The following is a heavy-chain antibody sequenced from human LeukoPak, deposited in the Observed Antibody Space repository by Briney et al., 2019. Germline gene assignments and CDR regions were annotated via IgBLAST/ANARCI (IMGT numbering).Heavy chain of an antibody. J-gene: IGHJ5*02. D-gene: IGHD5-12*01. V-gene: IGHV4-59*08. CDR3: ARRLYYSGFSYWFDP. CDR2: VSYTGRT. CDR1: GSSITSYS. Sequence: SETLSLTCTVSGSSITSYSWTWIRQSPGKGLEWIGYVSYTGRTDSNPSLKSRVTISVDTSKNQFSLKLSAVTAADTAVYYCARRLYYSGFSYWFDPWGQGTLVTVSS.